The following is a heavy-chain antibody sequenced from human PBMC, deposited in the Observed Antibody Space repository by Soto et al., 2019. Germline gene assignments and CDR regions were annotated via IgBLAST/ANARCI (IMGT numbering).Heavy chain of an antibody. CDR1: GGSVSSGSYY. J-gene: IGHJ4*02. CDR3: ARVAQANYDYVWGSYRYLDY. V-gene: IGHV4-61*01. CDR2: IYYSGST. Sequence: QVQLQESGPGLVKPSETLSLTCTVSGGSVSSGSYYWSWIRQPPGKGLEWIGYIYYSGSTNYNPSLQSRVTISVDTSKNQFSLKLSSVTAADTAVYYCARVAQANYDYVWGSYRYLDYWGQGTLVTVSS. D-gene: IGHD3-16*02.